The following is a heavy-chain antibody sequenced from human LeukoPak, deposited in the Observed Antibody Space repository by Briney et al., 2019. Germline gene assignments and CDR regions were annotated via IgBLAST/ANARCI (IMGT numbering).Heavy chain of an antibody. Sequence: ASVKVSCKASGYTFTSYDINWVRQATGQGLEWMGWMNPKSGNTGYAQRFQGRLTMTRDTSISTVYMELSSLRSEDTAVYYCASHDYGGYDAFDIWGQGTMVTVSS. CDR2: MNPKSGNT. J-gene: IGHJ3*02. V-gene: IGHV1-8*01. D-gene: IGHD4-23*01. CDR3: ASHDYGGYDAFDI. CDR1: GYTFTSYD.